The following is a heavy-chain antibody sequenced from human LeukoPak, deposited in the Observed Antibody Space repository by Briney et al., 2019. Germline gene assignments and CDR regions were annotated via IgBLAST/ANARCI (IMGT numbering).Heavy chain of an antibody. CDR1: GGSISSSSYY. V-gene: IGHV4-39*07. Sequence: PSETLSLTCTVSGGSISSSSYYWGWIRQPPGKGLEWIGSIYYSGSTYYNPSLKSRVTISVDTSKNQFSLKLRSVTAADTAVYYCARDSYKRIVGATAFDYWGQGTLVTVSS. CDR2: IYYSGST. J-gene: IGHJ4*02. D-gene: IGHD1-26*01. CDR3: ARDSYKRIVGATAFDY.